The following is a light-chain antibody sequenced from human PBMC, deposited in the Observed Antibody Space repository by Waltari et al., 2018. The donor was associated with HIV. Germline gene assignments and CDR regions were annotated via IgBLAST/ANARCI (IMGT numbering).Light chain of an antibody. Sequence: DIQMTQSPSTLSASVGDRVTITCRAGQSINNWLAWYQQKPGKAPKLLIYKASSLEGGVPSRFSGSGSGTEFTLTISSLQPDDFATYYCQQYKSYPVTFGQGTKLEIK. CDR2: KAS. CDR1: QSINNW. J-gene: IGKJ2*01. CDR3: QQYKSYPVT. V-gene: IGKV1-5*03.